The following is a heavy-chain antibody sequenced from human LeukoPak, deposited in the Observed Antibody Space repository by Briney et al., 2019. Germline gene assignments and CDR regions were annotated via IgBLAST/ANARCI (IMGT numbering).Heavy chain of an antibody. Sequence: ASVKVSCKASGYTFNSYGISWVRQAPGQGLEWLGWISSNNGNTKYAQKLQGRVTMTTDTSTSTAWMELRSLRSDDTAVYYCARDIDEVRFDTGMDVWGQGTTVTVSS. D-gene: IGHD1-26*01. CDR1: GYTFNSYG. J-gene: IGHJ6*02. V-gene: IGHV1-18*01. CDR3: ARDIDEVRFDTGMDV. CDR2: ISSNNGNT.